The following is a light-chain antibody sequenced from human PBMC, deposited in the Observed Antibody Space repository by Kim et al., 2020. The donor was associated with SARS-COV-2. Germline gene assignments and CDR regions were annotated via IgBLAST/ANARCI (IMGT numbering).Light chain of an antibody. V-gene: IGLV2-8*01. CDR1: NSDVGGYNY. Sequence: QSVTISCTGINSDVGGYNYVSWYQQHPGKAPKVVIFEVNKRPLGVPDRFSGSKSGNTASLTVSGLQAEDEADYYCSSYAGSNNLRVFGGGTQLTV. CDR2: EVN. J-gene: IGLJ2*01. CDR3: SSYAGSNNLRV.